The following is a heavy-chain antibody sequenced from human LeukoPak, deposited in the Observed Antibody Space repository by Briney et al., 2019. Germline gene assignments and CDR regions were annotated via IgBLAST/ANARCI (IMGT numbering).Heavy chain of an antibody. CDR2: IYYSGST. V-gene: IGHV4-39*01. J-gene: IGHJ4*02. CDR1: GGSISSSSYY. Sequence: SETLSLTCTVSGGSISSSSYYWGWIRQPPGKGLEWIGSIYYSGSTYYNPSLKSRVTISVDTSKNQFSLKLSSVTAADTAVYYCARRVRFYYFDYWGQGTLVTVSS. CDR3: ARRVRFYYFDY.